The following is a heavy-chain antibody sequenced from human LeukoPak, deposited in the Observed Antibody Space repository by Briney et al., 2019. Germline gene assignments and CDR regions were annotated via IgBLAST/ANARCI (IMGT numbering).Heavy chain of an antibody. J-gene: IGHJ3*02. D-gene: IGHD6-19*01. CDR3: ARVRGWQWLGAFDI. Sequence: AGSVKVSCKASGYTFTSYYMHWVRQAPGQGLEWVGIINPSGGSTSYAQKFQGRVTMTRDTSTSTVYMELSSLRAEDTAVYYCARVRGWQWLGAFDIWGQGTMVTVSS. CDR2: INPSGGST. V-gene: IGHV1-46*01. CDR1: GYTFTSYY.